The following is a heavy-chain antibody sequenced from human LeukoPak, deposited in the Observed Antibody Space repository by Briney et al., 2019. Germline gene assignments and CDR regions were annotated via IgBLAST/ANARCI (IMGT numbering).Heavy chain of an antibody. J-gene: IGHJ4*02. CDR1: GFTFNTYW. CDR3: ARDKIVGATFFDS. D-gene: IGHD1-26*01. CDR2: IKQDGSEK. Sequence: GGSLRLSCAASGFTFNTYWMSWVRQAPRKGLEWVANIKQDGSEKYYVDSVKGRFSISRDNAKNSLYLQMDSLRAEDTAVYYCARDKIVGATFFDSWGQGTLVTVSS. V-gene: IGHV3-7*01.